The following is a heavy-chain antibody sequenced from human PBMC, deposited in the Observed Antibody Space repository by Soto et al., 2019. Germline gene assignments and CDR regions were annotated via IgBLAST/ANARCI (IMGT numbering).Heavy chain of an antibody. J-gene: IGHJ6*02. CDR1: GGSFSGYY. Sequence: SETLSLTCAVYGGSFSGYYWSWIRQPPGKGLEWIGEINHSGSTNYNPSLKSRVTISVETSKNQFSLKLSSVTAADTAVYYCARGTTGTGWNYYYYYYGMDVWGQGTTVTVSS. V-gene: IGHV4-34*01. D-gene: IGHD1-7*01. CDR3: ARGTTGTGWNYYYYYYGMDV. CDR2: INHSGST.